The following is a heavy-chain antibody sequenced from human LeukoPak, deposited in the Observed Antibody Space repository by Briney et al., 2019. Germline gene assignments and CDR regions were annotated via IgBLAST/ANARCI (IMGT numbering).Heavy chain of an antibody. CDR1: GYTFTSYA. J-gene: IGHJ3*02. CDR2: VNTNTGSP. V-gene: IGHV7-4-1*02. CDR3: ARGRGGSWYSSDAFDI. Sequence: ASVKVSCKASGYTFTSYAMNWVRQAPGQGLEWMGWVNTNTGSPTYAQGFTGRFVFSLDTSVSTAYLQISSLKAEDTAVYYCARGRGGSWYSSDAFDIWGQGTMVTVSS. D-gene: IGHD6-13*01.